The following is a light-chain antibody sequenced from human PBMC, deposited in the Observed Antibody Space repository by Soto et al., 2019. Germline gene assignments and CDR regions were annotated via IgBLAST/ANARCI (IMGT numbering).Light chain of an antibody. J-gene: IGKJ4*01. V-gene: IGKV4-1*01. CDR3: QQYYSTPVT. CDR2: WAS. Sequence: DIVMTQSPDSLAVSLGERATINCKSSQSVLYSSNNKNYLAWYQQKPGQPPKLLIYWASTRESGVPDRFSGSGSGTDFTLTIISLQAEDVAVYYCQQYYSTPVTFGGGTKVDIK. CDR1: QSVLYSSNNKNY.